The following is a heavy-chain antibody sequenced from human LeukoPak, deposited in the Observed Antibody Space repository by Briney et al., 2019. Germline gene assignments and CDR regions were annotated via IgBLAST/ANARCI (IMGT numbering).Heavy chain of an antibody. CDR3: ARGYSGSPYYYYGMDV. J-gene: IGHJ6*02. CDR1: GGSISSYY. CDR2: IYYSGST. V-gene: IGHV4-59*01. Sequence: SETLSLTCTVSGGSISSYYWSWIRQPPGKGLEWIGYIYYSGSTNYNPSLKSRVTVSVDTSKNQFSLKLSSVTAADTAVYYCARGYSGSPYYYYGMDVWGQGTTVTVSS. D-gene: IGHD1-26*01.